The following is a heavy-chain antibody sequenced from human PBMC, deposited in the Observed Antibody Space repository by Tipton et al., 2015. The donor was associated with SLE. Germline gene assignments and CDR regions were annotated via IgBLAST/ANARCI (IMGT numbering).Heavy chain of an antibody. D-gene: IGHD3-3*01. J-gene: IGHJ5*02. CDR3: ARDDRSGYYRFDP. Sequence: SLRLSCAASGFSFNTYTMYWVRQAPGKGLEWVAVISYDGSTKYNADSVKGRFTISRDNSKNTLYLQMNSLRAEDTAVYYCARDDRSGYYRFDPWGQGTLVTVSS. CDR2: ISYDGSTK. CDR1: GFSFNTYT. V-gene: IGHV3-30*14.